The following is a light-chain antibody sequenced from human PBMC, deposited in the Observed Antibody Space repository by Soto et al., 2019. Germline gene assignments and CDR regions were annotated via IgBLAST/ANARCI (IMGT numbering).Light chain of an antibody. J-gene: IGLJ2*01. V-gene: IGLV3-1*01. CDR3: QAWDSNTAI. CDR1: KLGTKY. Sequence: SYELTQPPSVSVSPGQTASITCSGDKLGTKYTSWYQQKPGQSPVLAIYEDAKRPSGIPERFSASNSGNTATLTISGTQALDEADYYCQAWDSNTAIFGGGTKLTVL. CDR2: EDA.